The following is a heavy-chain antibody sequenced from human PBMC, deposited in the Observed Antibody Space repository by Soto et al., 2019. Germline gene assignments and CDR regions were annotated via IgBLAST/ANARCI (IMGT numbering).Heavy chain of an antibody. D-gene: IGHD2-15*01. V-gene: IGHV3-7*01. Sequence: PGGSLRLSCAASGFTFSSYWMSWVRQAPGKGLEWVANIKQDGSEKYYVDSVKGRFTISRDNAKNSLYLQMNSLRAEDTAVYYWGRGSSCGGGSCYLGSFDYGGRGPLVTVSS. CDR3: GRGSSCGGGSCYLGSFDY. CDR2: IKQDGSEK. J-gene: IGHJ4*02. CDR1: GFTFSSYW.